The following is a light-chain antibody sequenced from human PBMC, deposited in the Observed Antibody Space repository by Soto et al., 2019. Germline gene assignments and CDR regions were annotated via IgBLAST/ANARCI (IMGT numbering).Light chain of an antibody. J-gene: IGLJ3*02. V-gene: IGLV2-11*01. CDR3: CSYAGNSLWV. Sequence: QSVLTQPRSVSGSPGQSVTISCTGTSSDVGGYNYVSWYQQHPGKAPKLVIYDVSKRPSGVPDRFSGSKSGNTASLTISGLQAEDEAAYYCCSYAGNSLWVFGGGTKVTVL. CDR1: SSDVGGYNY. CDR2: DVS.